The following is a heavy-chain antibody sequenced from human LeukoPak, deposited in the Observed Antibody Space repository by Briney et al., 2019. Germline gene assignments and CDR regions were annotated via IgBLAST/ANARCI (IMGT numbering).Heavy chain of an antibody. CDR3: ARTGQWPKGWFQH. J-gene: IGHJ1*01. D-gene: IGHD6-19*01. V-gene: IGHV1-46*01. CDR1: GYTFTSYY. Sequence: ASVTVSCKASGYTFTSYYMHWVRQAPGQGLEWMGIINPSGGSTSYAQKFQGRVTMTRDTSTSTDYMELSSLRSEDTAVYYCARTGQWPKGWFQHWGQGTLVTVSS. CDR2: INPSGGST.